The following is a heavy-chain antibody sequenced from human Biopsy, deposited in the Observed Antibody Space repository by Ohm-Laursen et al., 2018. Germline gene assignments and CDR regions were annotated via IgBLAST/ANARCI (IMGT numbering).Heavy chain of an antibody. CDR3: ARGGPHVRAGGGAFDY. CDR1: GFSFSTYG. D-gene: IGHD2-2*01. V-gene: IGHV3-33*07. Sequence: SLRLSCSASGFSFSTYGIYWVRQAPGKGLEWVAAIWYDGTNKYYAGSVKGRLTISRDNSKNTLYLQMNSLRAEDTAVYFCARGGPHVRAGGGAFDYWGQGTLVTVSS. J-gene: IGHJ4*02. CDR2: IWYDGTNK.